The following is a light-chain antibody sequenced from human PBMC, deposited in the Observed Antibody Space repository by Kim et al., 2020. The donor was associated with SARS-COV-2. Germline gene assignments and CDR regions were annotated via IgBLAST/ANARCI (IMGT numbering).Light chain of an antibody. Sequence: QSALTQPASVSGSPGQSITISCTGTSSDIGGYNYVSWYQQHPGKVPKLMIYDVINRPSGVSNRFSGSKSGNTASLTISGLQAEDEADYYCSSYTSSGTKIFGGGTKLTVL. CDR1: SSDIGGYNY. V-gene: IGLV2-14*03. CDR2: DVI. CDR3: SSYTSSGTKI. J-gene: IGLJ2*01.